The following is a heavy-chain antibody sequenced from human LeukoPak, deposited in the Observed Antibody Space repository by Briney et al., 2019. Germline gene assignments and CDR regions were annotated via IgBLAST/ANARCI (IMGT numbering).Heavy chain of an antibody. CDR1: GFTFSSYA. CDR3: AKPYMVRGVIQRFDP. D-gene: IGHD3-10*01. Sequence: GGSLRLSCAASGFTFSSYAMSWVRQAPGKGLEWASAISGSGGSTYYADSVKGRFTISRDNSKNTLYLQMNSLRAEDTAVYYCAKPYMVRGVIQRFDPWGQGTLVTVSS. J-gene: IGHJ5*02. CDR2: ISGSGGST. V-gene: IGHV3-23*01.